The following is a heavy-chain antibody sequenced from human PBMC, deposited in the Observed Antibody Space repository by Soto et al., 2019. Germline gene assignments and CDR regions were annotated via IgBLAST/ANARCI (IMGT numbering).Heavy chain of an antibody. CDR2: ISPYNGNT. CDR1: GYSFTSYG. CDR3: AREGYTFGPGAVRGAFDI. V-gene: IGHV1-18*01. Sequence: ASVKVSCKASGYSFTSYGIGWVRQAPGQGLEWMGWISPYNGNTYYAQKLQGRVTMTTDTSTSTVYMELRSLRSDDTAVYYCAREGYTFGPGAVRGAFDIWGQGTLVTVSS. J-gene: IGHJ3*02. D-gene: IGHD1-1*01.